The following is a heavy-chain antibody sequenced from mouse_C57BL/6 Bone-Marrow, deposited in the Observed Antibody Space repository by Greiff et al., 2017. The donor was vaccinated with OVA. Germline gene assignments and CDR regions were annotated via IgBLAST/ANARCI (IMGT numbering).Heavy chain of an antibody. CDR2: ISNLAYSI. CDR3: ARGETPWFAY. CDR1: GFTFSDYG. Sequence: EVQGVESGGGLVQPGGSLKLSCAASGFTFSDYGMAWVRQAPRKGPEWVAFISNLAYSIYYADTVTGRFTISRENAKNTLYLEMSSLRSEDTAMYYCARGETPWFAYWGQGTLVTVSA. J-gene: IGHJ3*01. V-gene: IGHV5-15*01.